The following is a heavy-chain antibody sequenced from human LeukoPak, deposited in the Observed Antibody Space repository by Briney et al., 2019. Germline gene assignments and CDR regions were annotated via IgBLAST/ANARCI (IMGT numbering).Heavy chain of an antibody. V-gene: IGHV4-34*01. CDR1: GGSFSDYY. CDR2: INHSGST. J-gene: IGHJ3*02. Sequence: PSETLSLTCAVYGGSFSDYYWSWIRQPPGKGLEWIGEINHSGSTNYSPSLKSRVTISVDTSKNQFSLKFTSVTAADTAVYYCARTPDDAFDIWGQGTMVTVSS. CDR3: ARTPDDAFDI.